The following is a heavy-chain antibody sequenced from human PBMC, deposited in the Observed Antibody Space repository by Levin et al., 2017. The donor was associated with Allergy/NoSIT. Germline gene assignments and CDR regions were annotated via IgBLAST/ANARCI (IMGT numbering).Heavy chain of an antibody. D-gene: IGHD6-13*01. CDR2: ISYDGSNK. Sequence: PGGSLRLSCAASGFTFSSYAMHWVRQAPGKGLEWVAVISYDGSNKYYADSVKGRFTISRDNSKNTLYLQMNSLRAEDTAVYYCARDPVAAAGVLEYYFDYWGQGTLVTVSS. J-gene: IGHJ4*02. V-gene: IGHV3-30-3*01. CDR1: GFTFSSYA. CDR3: ARDPVAAAGVLEYYFDY.